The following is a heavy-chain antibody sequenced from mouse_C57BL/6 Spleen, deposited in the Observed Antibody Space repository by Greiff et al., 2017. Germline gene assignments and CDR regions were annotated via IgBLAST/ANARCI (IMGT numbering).Heavy chain of an antibody. CDR1: GYSITSGYY. J-gene: IGHJ3*01. V-gene: IGHV3-6*01. D-gene: IGHD2-4*01. CDR2: ISYDGSN. Sequence: VQLKESGPGLVKPSQSLSLTCSVTGYSITSGYYWNWIRQFPGNKLEWMGYISYDGSNNYNPSLKNRISITRDTSKNQFFLKLNSVTTEDTATYYCESEGDYGGSAWFAYWGQGTLVTVSA. CDR3: ESEGDYGGSAWFAY.